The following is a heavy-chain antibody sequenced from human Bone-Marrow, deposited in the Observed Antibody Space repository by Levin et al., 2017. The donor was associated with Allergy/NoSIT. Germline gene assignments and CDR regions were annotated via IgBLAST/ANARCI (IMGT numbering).Heavy chain of an antibody. CDR1: GITFSNAW. V-gene: IGHV3-15*01. CDR2: IKSKTDGGTA. CDR3: TTYISSWYYFDN. J-gene: IGHJ4*02. Sequence: SCTASGITFSNAWMSWARQAPGKGLEWVGRIKSKTDGGTADYASPVKGRFTISRDDSRNTRYLQMNRLKTEETAVYYCTTYISSWYYFDNWGQGTLVTVSS. D-gene: IGHD6-13*01.